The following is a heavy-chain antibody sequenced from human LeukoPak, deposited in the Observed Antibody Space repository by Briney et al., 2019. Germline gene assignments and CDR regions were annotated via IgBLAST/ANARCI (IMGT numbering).Heavy chain of an antibody. Sequence: GGSLRLSCAASGFTFSSYGMHWVRQAPGKGLEWVAVIWYDGSNKYYADSVKGRFTISRDNSKNTLYLQMNSLRAEDTAVYYCARATRRSGYSYYFDYWGQGTLVTVSS. CDR1: GFTFSSYG. D-gene: IGHD3-3*01. J-gene: IGHJ4*02. V-gene: IGHV3-33*01. CDR3: ARATRRSGYSYYFDY. CDR2: IWYDGSNK.